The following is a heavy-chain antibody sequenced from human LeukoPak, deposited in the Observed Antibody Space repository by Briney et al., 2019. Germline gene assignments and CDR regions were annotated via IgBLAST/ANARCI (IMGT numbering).Heavy chain of an antibody. CDR2: IYYSGST. CDR1: GGSISSYY. J-gene: IGHJ4*02. Sequence: SETLSLTCTVSGGSISSYYWSWIRQPPGKGLEWIGYIYYSGSTNYNPSLKSRVTISVDTSKNQFSLKLSSVTAADTAVYYCARDTDYSGWYDYWGQGTLVTVSS. CDR3: ARDTDYSGWYDY. V-gene: IGHV4-59*01. D-gene: IGHD6-19*01.